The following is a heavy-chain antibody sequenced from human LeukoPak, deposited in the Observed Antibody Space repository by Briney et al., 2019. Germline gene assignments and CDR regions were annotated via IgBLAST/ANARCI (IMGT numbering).Heavy chain of an antibody. CDR1: GFTFSSYA. CDR2: ISGSGGST. V-gene: IGHV3-23*01. J-gene: IGHJ4*02. CDR3: AVWGGGYKFDY. Sequence: GGSLRLSCAASGFTFSSYAMSWVRQAPGKGLEWVSAISGSGGSTYYADSAKGRFTISRDNSKNTLYLQVNSLRAEDTAVYYCAVWGGGYKFDYWGQGTLVTVSS. D-gene: IGHD5-24*01.